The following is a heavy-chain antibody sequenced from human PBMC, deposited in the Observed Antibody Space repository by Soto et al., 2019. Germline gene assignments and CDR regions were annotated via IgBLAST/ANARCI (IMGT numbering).Heavy chain of an antibody. J-gene: IGHJ6*02. CDR3: ARVRRGSSWLLYYYYYGMDV. Sequence: GASVKVSCKASGYTFTSCDISWVRQATGQGLEWVGWMNPNSGNTGYAQKFQGRVTMTRNTSISTAYMELSSLRSEDTAVYYCARVRRGSSWLLYYYYYGMDVWGQGTTVTVSS. D-gene: IGHD6-13*01. V-gene: IGHV1-8*01. CDR2: MNPNSGNT. CDR1: GYTFTSCD.